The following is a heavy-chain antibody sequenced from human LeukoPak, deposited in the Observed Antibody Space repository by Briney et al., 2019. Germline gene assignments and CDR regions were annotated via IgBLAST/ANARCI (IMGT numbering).Heavy chain of an antibody. CDR1: GYTFTSYC. CDR2: INPSGGST. D-gene: IGHD1-26*01. CDR3: ARIAPLYSGSYSGYFQH. J-gene: IGHJ1*01. Sequence: ASVKVSCKASGYTFTSYCMHWVRQAPGQGLEWMGIINPSGGSTSYAQKFQGRVTMTRDTSTSTVYTELSSLRSEDTAVYYCARIAPLYSGSYSGYFQHWGQGTLVTVSS. V-gene: IGHV1-46*01.